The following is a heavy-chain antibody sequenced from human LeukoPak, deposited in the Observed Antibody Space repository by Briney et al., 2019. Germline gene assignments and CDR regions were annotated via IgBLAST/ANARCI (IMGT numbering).Heavy chain of an antibody. CDR1: GGGGSISSHY. CDR2: IKQDGSEK. D-gene: IGHD2-21*02. V-gene: IGHV3-7*01. CDR3: ARDRNFCGGDCYPTNLGGFDY. J-gene: IGHJ4*02. Sequence: PSETLTLTCTVSGGGGSISSHYWSWVRQAPGKGLEWVANIKQDGSEKYYVDSVKGRFTISRDNAKNSLYLQMNSLRAEDTAVYYCARDRNFCGGDCYPTNLGGFDYWGQGTLVTVSS.